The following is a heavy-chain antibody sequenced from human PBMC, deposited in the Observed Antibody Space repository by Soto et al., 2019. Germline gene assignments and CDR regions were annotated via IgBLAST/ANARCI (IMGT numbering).Heavy chain of an antibody. D-gene: IGHD3-10*01. J-gene: IGHJ5*02. CDR2: IYHSGST. CDR3: ARGGYYYGPFNWFDP. CDR1: GGSISSGGYS. Sequence: PSETLSLTCAVSGGSISSGGYSWSWILQPPGKGLEWIGYIYHSGSTYYNPSLKSRVTISVDRSKNQFSLKLSSVTAADTAVYYCARGGYYYGPFNWFDPWGQGTLVTVSS. V-gene: IGHV4-30-2*01.